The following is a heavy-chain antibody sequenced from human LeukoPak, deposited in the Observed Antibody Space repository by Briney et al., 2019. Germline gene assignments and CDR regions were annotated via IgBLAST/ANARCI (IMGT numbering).Heavy chain of an antibody. D-gene: IGHD6-13*01. Sequence: ASVKVSCKASGYTFTSYGISWVRQAPGQGLEWMGGIIPIFGTANYAQKFQGRVTITADESTSTAYMELSSLRSEDTAVYYCARVLRSPPRGSSSWYYFDYWGQGTLVTVSS. V-gene: IGHV1-69*13. CDR3: ARVLRSPPRGSSSWYYFDY. CDR2: IIPIFGTA. CDR1: GYTFTSYG. J-gene: IGHJ4*02.